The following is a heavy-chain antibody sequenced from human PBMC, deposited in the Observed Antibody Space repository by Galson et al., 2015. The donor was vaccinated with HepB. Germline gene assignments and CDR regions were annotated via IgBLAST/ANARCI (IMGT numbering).Heavy chain of an antibody. J-gene: IGHJ2*01. D-gene: IGHD1-26*01. CDR3: ASDLGMWELPQIDWYFDL. V-gene: IGHV3-20*01. CDR2: INWNGGSR. Sequence: FLRLSCAASGVTFDDHVMSWVRQAQGKGLECVSGINWNGGSRGYADSVKGRFTISRDNAKNSLYLQMNSLRAEDTALYHCASDLGMWELPQIDWYFDLWGRGTLVTVSS. CDR1: GVTFDDHV.